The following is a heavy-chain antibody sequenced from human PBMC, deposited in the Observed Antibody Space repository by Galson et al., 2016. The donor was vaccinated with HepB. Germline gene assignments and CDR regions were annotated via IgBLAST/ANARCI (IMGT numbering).Heavy chain of an antibody. CDR1: GYIFNKYW. V-gene: IGHV5-10-1*01. J-gene: IGHJ5*02. Sequence: QSGAEVKKPGESLRISCQGSGYIFNKYWISWVRQMPGKGLEWMGRIDPADSYAKNSPSFEGHVTISADKSINTAYLHWSSLQASDPAMYYCAREGYGTLPGANNWFDPWGQGTLVIVSS. CDR2: IDPADSYA. D-gene: IGHD4-17*01. CDR3: AREGYGTLPGANNWFDP.